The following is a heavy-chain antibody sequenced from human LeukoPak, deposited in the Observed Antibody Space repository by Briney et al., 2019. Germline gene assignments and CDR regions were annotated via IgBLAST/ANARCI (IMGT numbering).Heavy chain of an antibody. CDR1: GGSISSSSYY. CDR2: IYYSGST. D-gene: IGHD4-17*01. V-gene: IGHV4-39*01. J-gene: IGHJ3*02. Sequence: SETLSLTCTVSGGSISSSSYYWGWIRQPPGKGLEWIGSIYYSGSTYYNPSLKSRVTISVDTSKNQFSLKLSSVTAADTAVYYCARRMTTVTHVHDASDIWGQGTMVTVSS. CDR3: ARRMTTVTHVHDASDI.